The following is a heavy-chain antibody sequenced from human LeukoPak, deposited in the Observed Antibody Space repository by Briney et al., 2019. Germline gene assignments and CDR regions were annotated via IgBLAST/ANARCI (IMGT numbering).Heavy chain of an antibody. CDR1: GYTFTSYG. V-gene: IGHV1-18*01. Sequence: ASVKVSCKASGYTFTSYGISWVRQAPGQGLEWMGWISAYSLNTNYAQNFQGRVTMTTDTSTSTAYMELRSLRSDDTAVFYCARDRAYDILTGYYGIQSEMYYFDSWGQGTLVTVSS. D-gene: IGHD3-9*01. J-gene: IGHJ4*02. CDR3: ARDRAYDILTGYYGIQSEMYYFDS. CDR2: ISAYSLNT.